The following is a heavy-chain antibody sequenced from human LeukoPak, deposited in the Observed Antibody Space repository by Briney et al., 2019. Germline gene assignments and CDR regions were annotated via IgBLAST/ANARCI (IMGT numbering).Heavy chain of an antibody. V-gene: IGHV1-2*02. CDR1: GYTYTSYY. CDR3: ARRAGAYSHPYDY. CDR2: INSKSGGT. D-gene: IGHD4/OR15-4a*01. J-gene: IGHJ4*02. Sequence: ASVKVSCKASGYTYTSYYMHWVRQAPGQGLEWMGWINSKSGGTNYAQKFQGRVTMTRDTSITTAYMELSRLRSDDTAVYYCARRAGAYSHPYDYWGQGTLVTVSS.